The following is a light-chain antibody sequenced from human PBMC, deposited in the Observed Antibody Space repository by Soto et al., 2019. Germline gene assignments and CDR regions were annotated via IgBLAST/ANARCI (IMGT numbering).Light chain of an antibody. CDR3: QQYTGYFPT. V-gene: IGKV1-5*03. Sequence: DIQMTQSPSTLSASVGDRVTITCRASQSISSWLAWYQQKPGKAPKLLIYKASSLESGVPSTFSGSVSGTEFTLTISSLQPDDFATYYCQQYTGYFPTFGQGTKVEIK. CDR2: KAS. CDR1: QSISSW. J-gene: IGKJ1*01.